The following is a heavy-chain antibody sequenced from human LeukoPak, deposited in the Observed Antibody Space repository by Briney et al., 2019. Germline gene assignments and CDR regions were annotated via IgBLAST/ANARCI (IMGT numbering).Heavy chain of an antibody. D-gene: IGHD3-10*01. CDR3: AKRDRGVAYYYYYMDV. V-gene: IGHV3-23*01. CDR1: GFTFSSYA. CDR2: IRGSGGST. Sequence: GGSLRLSCAASGFTFSSYAMSWVRQAPGKGLEWVSAIRGSGGSTYYADSVKGRFTISRDNSKHTLYLQMNSLRAEDTAVYYCAKRDRGVAYYYYYMDVWGKGTTVTVSS. J-gene: IGHJ6*03.